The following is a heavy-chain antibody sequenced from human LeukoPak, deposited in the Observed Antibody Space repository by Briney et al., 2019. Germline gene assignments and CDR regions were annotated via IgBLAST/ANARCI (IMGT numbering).Heavy chain of an antibody. CDR1: GFTFSSYA. J-gene: IGHJ4*02. V-gene: IGHV3-30-3*01. CDR3: ARETGSAVGSTDFDY. Sequence: GGSLRLSCAASGFTFSSYAMHWVRQAPGKGLEWVAVISYDGSNKYHADSVKGRFTISRDNSKNTLYLQMSSLRAEDTAVYYCARETGSAVGSTDFDYWGQGTLVTVSS. D-gene: IGHD4-17*01. CDR2: ISYDGSNK.